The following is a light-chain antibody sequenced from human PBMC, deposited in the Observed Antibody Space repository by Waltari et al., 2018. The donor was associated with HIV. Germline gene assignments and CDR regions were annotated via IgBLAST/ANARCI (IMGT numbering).Light chain of an antibody. V-gene: IGLV1-44*01. CDR2: SNN. CDR3: AAWDDSLIGPV. J-gene: IGLJ3*02. CDR1: SSNIGSNT. Sequence: QSVLTQPPSESGTPGQRFTISCSGSSSNIGSNTVNWYQQLPGTAPKLLIYSNNQRPSGVPDRLSGSKSGTSASLAISGLQSEDEANYYCAAWDDSLIGPVFGGGTKLTVL.